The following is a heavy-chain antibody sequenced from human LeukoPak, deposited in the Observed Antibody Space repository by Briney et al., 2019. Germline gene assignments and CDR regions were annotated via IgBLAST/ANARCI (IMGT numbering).Heavy chain of an antibody. J-gene: IGHJ4*02. V-gene: IGHV3-74*01. D-gene: IGHD4-23*01. CDR2: ISGDGSTT. CDR3: ARVNYGGNFDY. Sequence: GGSLRLSCAASGFTFSSDWMHWVRQAPGKGLVWVSRISGDGSTTTYADSVKGRFTISRDNAKNTLYLQMNSLRADDTAVYYCARVNYGGNFDYWGQGTLVTISS. CDR1: GFTFSSDW.